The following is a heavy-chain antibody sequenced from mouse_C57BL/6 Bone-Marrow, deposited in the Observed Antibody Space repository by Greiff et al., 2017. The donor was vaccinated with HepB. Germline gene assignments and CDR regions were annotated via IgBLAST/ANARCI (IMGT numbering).Heavy chain of an antibody. V-gene: IGHV1-4*01. CDR3: ARNSFAWVAY. D-gene: IGHD2-12*01. CDR1: GYTFTSYT. J-gene: IGHJ3*01. Sequence: QVQLQQSGADLARPGASVKMSCKASGYTFTSYTMHWVKQRPGQGLEWIGYINPSSGYTKYNQKFKNQTTLTADKSSSTAYMQMSSLTSEDSAVYYCARNSFAWVAYWGQGTLVTVSA. CDR2: INPSSGYT.